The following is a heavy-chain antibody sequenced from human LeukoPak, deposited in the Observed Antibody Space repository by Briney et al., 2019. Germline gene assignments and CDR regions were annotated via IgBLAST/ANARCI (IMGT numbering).Heavy chain of an antibody. Sequence: GSLRLSCAASGFTFSSYAMHWVRQAPGKGLEWVAVISYDGSNKYYADSVKGRFTISRDNSKNTLYLQMNSLRAEDTAVYYCARDLGYCSSTSCHGTGFDPWGQGTLVTVSS. CDR1: GFTFSSYA. D-gene: IGHD2-2*01. CDR2: ISYDGSNK. V-gene: IGHV3-30-3*01. J-gene: IGHJ5*02. CDR3: ARDLGYCSSTSCHGTGFDP.